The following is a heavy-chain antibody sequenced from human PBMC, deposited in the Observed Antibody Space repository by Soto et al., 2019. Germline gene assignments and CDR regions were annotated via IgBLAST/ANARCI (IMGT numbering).Heavy chain of an antibody. Sequence: PSETLSLTCTVSGGSISDDTYYWGWIRQPPGKGLEWIGSIYYSGTSSYNPSLESRVTMSVDTSKKQLSLRLRSVTATDTAVYYCARDFSMVVVAPGNWGQGTLVTVSS. CDR3: ARDFSMVVVAPGN. CDR2: IYYSGTS. J-gene: IGHJ4*02. CDR1: GGSISDDTYY. D-gene: IGHD3-22*01. V-gene: IGHV4-39*02.